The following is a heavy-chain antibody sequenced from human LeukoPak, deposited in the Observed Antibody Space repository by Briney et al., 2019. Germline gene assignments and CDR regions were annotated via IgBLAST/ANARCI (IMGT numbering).Heavy chain of an antibody. CDR2: IYHSGST. D-gene: IGHD1-26*01. CDR1: GYSISSGYY. CDR3: ARLSPVGAT. V-gene: IGHV4-38-2*01. Sequence: SETLSLTCAVSGYSISSGYYWGWIRQPPGKGLEWIGSIYHSGSTYYNPSLKGRVTISVDTSKNQFSLKLSSVTAADTAVYYCARLSPVGATWGQGTLVTVSS. J-gene: IGHJ4*02.